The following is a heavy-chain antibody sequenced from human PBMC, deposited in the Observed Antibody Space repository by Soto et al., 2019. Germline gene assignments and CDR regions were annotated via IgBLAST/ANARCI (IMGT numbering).Heavy chain of an antibody. CDR3: AKDAITMVRGVISYYGMDV. Sequence: EVPLVESGGGLVQPGRSLRLSCAASGFTFDDYAMHWVRQAPGKGLEWVSGISWNSGSIGYADSVKGRFTISRDNAKNSLYLQRNSLRAEDTALYYCAKDAITMVRGVISYYGMDVWGQGTTVTVSS. J-gene: IGHJ6*02. CDR1: GFTFDDYA. V-gene: IGHV3-9*01. CDR2: ISWNSGSI. D-gene: IGHD3-10*01.